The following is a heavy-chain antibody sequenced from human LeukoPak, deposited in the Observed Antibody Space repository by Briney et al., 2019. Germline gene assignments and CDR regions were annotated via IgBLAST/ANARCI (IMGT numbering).Heavy chain of an antibody. D-gene: IGHD5-12*01. CDR3: ARGLAYSGYDPDYDY. V-gene: IGHV3-30*02. CDR1: GFTFSSYG. J-gene: IGHJ4*02. CDR2: IRYDGSNK. Sequence: GGSLRLSCAASGFTFSSYGMHWVRQAPGKGLEWVAFIRYDGSNKYYADSVKGRFTISRDNSKNTLYLQMNSLRAEDTAVYYCARGLAYSGYDPDYDYWGQGTLVTVSS.